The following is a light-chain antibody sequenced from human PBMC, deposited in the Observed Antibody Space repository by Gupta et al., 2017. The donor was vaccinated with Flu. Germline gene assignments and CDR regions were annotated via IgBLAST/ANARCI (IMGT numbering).Light chain of an antibody. CDR2: DVS. Sequence: QSALTQPSSVPVSPGQSITISCTGTSRDVCGYNDVSWYQQQPGKAPKLLMYDVSKRPSGVSKRFSGSKSGNTASLTIYGLQAEDEADYYCRSCKSSRTRWVFGGGTKLTVL. J-gene: IGLJ3*02. CDR3: RSCKSSRTRWV. V-gene: IGLV2-14*01. CDR1: SRDVCGYND.